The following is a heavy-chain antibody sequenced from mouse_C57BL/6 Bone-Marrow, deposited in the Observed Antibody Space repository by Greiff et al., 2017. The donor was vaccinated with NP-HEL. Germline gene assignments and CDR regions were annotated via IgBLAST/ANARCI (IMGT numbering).Heavy chain of an antibody. CDR3: ARKGITTVVATRAMDY. CDR2: INPGSGGT. V-gene: IGHV1-54*01. Sequence: VQLQQSGAELVRPGTSVKVSCKASGYAFTNYLIEWVKQRPGQGLEWIGVINPGSGGTNYNEKFKGKATLTADKSSSTAYMQLSSLTSEDSAVYFCARKGITTVVATRAMDYWGQGTSVTVSS. D-gene: IGHD1-1*01. CDR1: GYAFTNYL. J-gene: IGHJ4*01.